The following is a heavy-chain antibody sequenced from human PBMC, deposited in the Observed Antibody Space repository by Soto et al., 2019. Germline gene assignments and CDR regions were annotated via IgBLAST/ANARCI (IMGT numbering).Heavy chain of an antibody. J-gene: IGHJ4*02. D-gene: IGHD1-26*01. CDR1: GGTFSSYA. CDR3: ARDPLGYYRGVDY. CDR2: IIPIFGTA. V-gene: IGHV1-69*13. Sequence: SVKVSCKASGGTFSSYAISWVRQAPGQGLEWLGGIIPIFGTANYAQKFQGRVTITADESTSTAYMELSSLRSEETSVYYCARDPLGYYRGVDYWGQGTLVTVCS.